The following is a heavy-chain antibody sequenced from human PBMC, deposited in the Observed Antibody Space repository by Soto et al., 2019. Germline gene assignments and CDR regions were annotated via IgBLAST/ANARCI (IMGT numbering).Heavy chain of an antibody. J-gene: IGHJ5*02. CDR3: AREIVTAGGNNYFDP. CDR1: GGTVASSHW. D-gene: IGHD2-21*02. Sequence: SETLSLTCGVSGGTVASSHWWSWVRQSPGRGLEWIGNVYHTGGTNFNPSLQSRVTFSVDKSNNQFSLRLTSVTAADTAVYFCAREIVTAGGNNYFDPWGPGTLVTVSS. V-gene: IGHV4-4*02. CDR2: VYHTGGT.